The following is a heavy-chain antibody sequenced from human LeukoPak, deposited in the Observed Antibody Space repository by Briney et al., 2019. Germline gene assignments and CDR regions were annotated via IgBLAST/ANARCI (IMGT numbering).Heavy chain of an antibody. J-gene: IGHJ4*02. CDR2: IWYDGSKK. Sequence: GGSLRLSCAASGFTFSSFHMTWVRQAPGKGLEWVAVIWYDGSKKYYADSVKGRFTISRDNSKNTLDLQMNSLRAEDTAVYYCARDGGIAVAGSIDYWGQGTLVTVSS. D-gene: IGHD6-19*01. CDR3: ARDGGIAVAGSIDY. CDR1: GFTFSSFH. V-gene: IGHV3-33*08.